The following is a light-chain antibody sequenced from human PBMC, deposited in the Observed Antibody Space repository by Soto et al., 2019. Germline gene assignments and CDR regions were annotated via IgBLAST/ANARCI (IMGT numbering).Light chain of an antibody. V-gene: IGLV2-14*01. CDR2: EVS. CDR3: SSYTSSSTVV. J-gene: IGLJ2*01. CDR1: SSDVGGYNY. Sequence: QSALTQPASVSGSPGQSITISCTGTSSDVGGYNYVSWYQQHPGKATKLMIYEVSNRPSGVSNRFSGSKSGNTASLTISGLQAEDEADYDCSSYTSSSTVVFGGGTQLTVL.